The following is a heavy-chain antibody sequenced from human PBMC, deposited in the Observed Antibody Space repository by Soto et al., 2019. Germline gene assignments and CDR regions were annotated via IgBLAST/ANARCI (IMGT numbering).Heavy chain of an antibody. D-gene: IGHD3-9*01. Sequence: QVQLQQWGAGLLKPSETLSLTCAVYGGSFSGYYWSWIRQPPGKRLEWLGEITHSGSTNYNPSLKSRVTIAVDTSKNQVSLKLSSVTAADTAVYYCARGGRPGLRYFLGPYYYYMDVWGKWTTVTVSS. CDR3: ARGGRPGLRYFLGPYYYYMDV. V-gene: IGHV4-34*01. CDR2: ITHSGST. CDR1: GGSFSGYY. J-gene: IGHJ6*03.